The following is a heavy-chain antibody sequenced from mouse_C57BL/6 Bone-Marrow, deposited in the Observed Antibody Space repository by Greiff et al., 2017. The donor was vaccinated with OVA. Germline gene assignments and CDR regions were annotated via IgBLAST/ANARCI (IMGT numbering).Heavy chain of an antibody. D-gene: IGHD1-1*01. Sequence: EVMLVESGGGLVKPGGSLKLSCAASGFTFSSYAMSWVRQTPEKRLEWVATISDGGSYTYYPDNVKGRFTISRDNATNNLYLQMSHLKSEDTAMYYCARDPITTVVRDYAMDYWGQGTSVTVSS. CDR1: GFTFSSYA. CDR2: ISDGGSYT. J-gene: IGHJ4*01. CDR3: ARDPITTVVRDYAMDY. V-gene: IGHV5-4*01.